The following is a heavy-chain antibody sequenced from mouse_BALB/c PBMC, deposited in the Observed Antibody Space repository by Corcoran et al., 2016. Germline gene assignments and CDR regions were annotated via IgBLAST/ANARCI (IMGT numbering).Heavy chain of an antibody. J-gene: IGHJ4*01. D-gene: IGHD1-1*01. V-gene: IGHV5-17*01. Sequence: VQLVESGGGVVQPGRSLRLSCAASGFTFSRYAMHWVRQAPGKGLEWLAVISYDGSVKYYADSVKGRFTISRDNSKNTLYLQMNSLRAEDTAVYYGASLYSGYDWGWFDPWGQGTLVTVSS. CDR2: ISYDGSVK. CDR3: ASLYSGYDWGWFDP. CDR1: GFTFSRYA.